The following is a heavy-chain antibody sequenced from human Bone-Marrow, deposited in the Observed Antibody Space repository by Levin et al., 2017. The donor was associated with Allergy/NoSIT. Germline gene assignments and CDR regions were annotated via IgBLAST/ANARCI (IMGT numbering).Heavy chain of an antibody. D-gene: IGHD4-17*01. CDR3: ARNCDGRDDYGDYPLFDY. Sequence: GGSLRLSCAASGFTFDDYGMSWVRQAPGKGLEWVSGLNWNGGSTDYADSVRGRFIISRDNSKNSLYLQMNSLRAEDTALYYCARNCDGRDDYGDYPLFDYWGQGTLVTVSS. CDR1: GFTFDDYG. V-gene: IGHV3-20*04. J-gene: IGHJ4*02. CDR2: LNWNGGST.